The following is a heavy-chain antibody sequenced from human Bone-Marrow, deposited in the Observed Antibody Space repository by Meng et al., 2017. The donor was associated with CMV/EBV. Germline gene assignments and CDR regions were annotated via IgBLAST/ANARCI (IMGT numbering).Heavy chain of an antibody. CDR1: GFTFSSYW. D-gene: IGHD6-13*01. J-gene: IGHJ4*02. CDR2: IKQDGSEK. V-gene: IGHV3-7*01. CDR3: AREGPNSRWGFNY. Sequence: GESLKISCAASGFTFSSYWMSWVRQAPGKGLEWVANIKQDGSEKYYVDSVKGRFTISRDNTKNSLYLQMSSLRGEDTAVYYCAREGPNSRWGFNYWGQGTLVTVSS.